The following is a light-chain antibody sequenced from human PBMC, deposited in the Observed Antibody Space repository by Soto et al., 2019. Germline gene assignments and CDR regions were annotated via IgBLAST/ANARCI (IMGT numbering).Light chain of an antibody. J-gene: IGKJ1*01. CDR1: QSISSN. CDR2: GAS. Sequence: EIVMTQSPGTLSVSPGERATLSCRARQSISSNLAWYQQRLCQSPRLLIYGASTRATGIPDRFSGRGSGTEFTLTISSLQSEDFAVYYCQQYNSWPLTFGRGTKVEIK. CDR3: QQYNSWPLT. V-gene: IGKV3-15*01.